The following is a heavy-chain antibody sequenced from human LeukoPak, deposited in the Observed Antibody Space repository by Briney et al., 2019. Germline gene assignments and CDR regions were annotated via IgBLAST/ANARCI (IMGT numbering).Heavy chain of an antibody. CDR3: ARSSGSYIGDVVY. J-gene: IGHJ4*02. V-gene: IGHV3-64*01. Sequence: GGSLRLSCAASGFTFSSYAMHWVRQAPGKGLEYVSAISSNGGSTYYANSVKGRFTISRDNSKNTLYLQMGGLRAEDMAVYYCARSSGSYIGDVVYWGQGTLVTVSS. CDR1: GFTFSSYA. D-gene: IGHD1-26*01. CDR2: ISSNGGST.